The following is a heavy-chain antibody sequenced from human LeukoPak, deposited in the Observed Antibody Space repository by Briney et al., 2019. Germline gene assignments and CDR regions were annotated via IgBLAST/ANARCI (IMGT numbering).Heavy chain of an antibody. J-gene: IGHJ6*03. CDR2: IYYTGTT. CDR3: ARDRAGGIFEEEIYYMDA. V-gene: IGHV4-59*01. D-gene: IGHD3-3*01. Sequence: SETLSLTCTVSGGSIRNYYWICIPRTPEKGLEWRRDIYYTGTTYYNPPLKSHATISVDPSNNQFFLTLNSGTAADRAVYYCARDRAGGIFEEEIYYMDAWGKGT. CDR1: GGSIRNYY.